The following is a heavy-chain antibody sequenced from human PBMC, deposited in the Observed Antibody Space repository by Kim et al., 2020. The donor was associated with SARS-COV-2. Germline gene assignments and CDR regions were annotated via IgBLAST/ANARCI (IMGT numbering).Heavy chain of an antibody. J-gene: IGHJ6*02. CDR2: INPSGGST. Sequence: ASVKVSCKASGYTFTSYYMHWVRQAPGQGLEWMGIINPSGGSTSYAQKFQGRVTMTRDTSTSTVYMELSSLRSEDTAVYYCARSLSRLSPPGGMDVWGQGTTVTVSS. V-gene: IGHV1-46*01. CDR1: GYTFTSYY. D-gene: IGHD3-16*02. CDR3: ARSLSRLSPPGGMDV.